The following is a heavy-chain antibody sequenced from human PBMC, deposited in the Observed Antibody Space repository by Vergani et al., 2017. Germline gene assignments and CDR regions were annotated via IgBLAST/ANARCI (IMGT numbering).Heavy chain of an antibody. CDR3: VKEQRGGGNDGLFDL. CDR1: GFTFSASA. V-gene: IGHV3-23*01. J-gene: IGHJ5*02. Sequence: EVRLLESGGGLEQPGGSLRLSCAASGFTFSASAMNWVRQAPGKGLEWVSSISVSGGNTYHAASVKGRFTISRDNSRNTLYLQMNSLRADDTALYYCVKEQRGGGNDGLFDLWGQGALVSVSP. D-gene: IGHD5-24*01. CDR2: ISVSGGNT.